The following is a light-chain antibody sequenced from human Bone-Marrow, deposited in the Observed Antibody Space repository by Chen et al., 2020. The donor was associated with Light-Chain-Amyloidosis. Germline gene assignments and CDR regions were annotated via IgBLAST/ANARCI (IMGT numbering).Light chain of an antibody. CDR3: QSYDRSLSGSV. V-gene: IGLV1-40*01. CDR2: GTT. CDR1: SSNIGANYD. Sequence: QSVLTQPPSVSGAPGQRLTISCTGSSSNIGANYDVHWYQQLPGTAPKLHIFGTTNRPSGVPDRVSGSKSGTSASLAITGLQAEDEADYYCQSYDRSLSGSVFGGGTKLTVL. J-gene: IGLJ3*02.